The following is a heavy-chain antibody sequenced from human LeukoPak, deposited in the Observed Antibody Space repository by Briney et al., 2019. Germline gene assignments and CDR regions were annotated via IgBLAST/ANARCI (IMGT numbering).Heavy chain of an antibody. CDR2: IYYSGST. V-gene: IGHV4-39*01. J-gene: IGHJ4*02. Sequence: PSETLSLTCTVSGGSISSSRYYWGWIRQPPGKGLECIGSIYYSGSTYYNPSLKSRVTISVATSKNQFSLKLRSVTAADTAVYYCARQGGGATTWPPFDYWGQGTLVTVSS. CDR1: GGSISSSRYY. D-gene: IGHD1-26*01. CDR3: ARQGGGATTWPPFDY.